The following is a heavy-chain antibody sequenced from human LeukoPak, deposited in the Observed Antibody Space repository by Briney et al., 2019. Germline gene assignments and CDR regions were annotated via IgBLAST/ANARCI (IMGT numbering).Heavy chain of an antibody. V-gene: IGHV3-23*01. J-gene: IGHJ1*01. Sequence: GGSLRLSCEASGFTFSSYAMSWVRQAPGKGLEWVSVISGSGGSTYYADSVKGRFTISRDNSKNTLYVQMNSLSAEDTAVYYCARDPAVAGTAEYFQHWGQGTLVTVSS. CDR1: GFTFSSYA. D-gene: IGHD6-19*01. CDR3: ARDPAVAGTAEYFQH. CDR2: ISGSGGST.